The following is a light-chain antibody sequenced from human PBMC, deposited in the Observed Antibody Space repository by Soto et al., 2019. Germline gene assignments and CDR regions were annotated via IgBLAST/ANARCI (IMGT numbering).Light chain of an antibody. Sequence: EIVLTQSPGTLSLSPGERATLSCRASQSVSSNYLAWYQQKPGQAPRLLIYGASSRATGIPDRFSGSGSGTDFTLTISSLQPEDFATYYCQQSYSTPPYTFGQGTKLEIK. V-gene: IGKV3-20*01. J-gene: IGKJ2*01. CDR2: GAS. CDR1: QSVSSNY. CDR3: QQSYSTPPYT.